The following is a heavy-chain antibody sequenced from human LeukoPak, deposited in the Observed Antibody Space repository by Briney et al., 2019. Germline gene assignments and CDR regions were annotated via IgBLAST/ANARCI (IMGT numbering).Heavy chain of an antibody. Sequence: SQTLSLTCTVSGGSISSGGYYWSWIRQHPGKGLEWIGYIYYSGSTYYSPSLKSRVTISVDTSKNQFSLKLSSVTAADTAVYYCARGSDYGDYFDYWGQGTLVTVSS. J-gene: IGHJ4*02. D-gene: IGHD4-17*01. V-gene: IGHV4-31*03. CDR2: IYYSGST. CDR1: GGSISSGGYY. CDR3: ARGSDYGDYFDY.